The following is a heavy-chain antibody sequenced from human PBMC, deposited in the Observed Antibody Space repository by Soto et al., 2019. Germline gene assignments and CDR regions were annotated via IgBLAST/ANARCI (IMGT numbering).Heavy chain of an antibody. Sequence: PGWSLRLSCAAAGFSFSSYGMHWVRQAPGKGLEWVAVISYDGSNKYYADSVKGRFTISRDNSKNTLYLQMNSLRAEDTAVYYCAKGGNWNYLRWFDPWGQGTLVTVSS. CDR3: AKGGNWNYLRWFDP. CDR1: GFSFSSYG. V-gene: IGHV3-30*18. D-gene: IGHD1-7*01. CDR2: ISYDGSNK. J-gene: IGHJ5*02.